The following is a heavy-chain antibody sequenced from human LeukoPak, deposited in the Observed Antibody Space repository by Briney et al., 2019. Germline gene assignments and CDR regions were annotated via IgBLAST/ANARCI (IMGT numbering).Heavy chain of an antibody. CDR2: IHYNGNT. CDR1: GGSISNYY. Sequence: SETLSLTCTVSGGSISNYYWSWIRQPPGKGLEWIGYIHYNGNTNYNPSLKSRVTISVDTSKNQFSLKLSSVTAADTAVYYCARDQSSGWPDYWGQGTLVTVS. J-gene: IGHJ4*02. V-gene: IGHV4-59*01. D-gene: IGHD6-19*01. CDR3: ARDQSSGWPDY.